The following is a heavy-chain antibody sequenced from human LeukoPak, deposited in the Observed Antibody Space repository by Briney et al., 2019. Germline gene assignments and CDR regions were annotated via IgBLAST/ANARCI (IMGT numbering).Heavy chain of an antibody. CDR1: GFTFSSYA. D-gene: IGHD2-2*01. V-gene: IGHV3-23*01. CDR3: AKDRGRGQLLSFDY. CDR2: ISGSGGST. J-gene: IGHJ4*02. Sequence: GGPLRLSCAASGFTFSSYAMSWVRQAPGKGLEWVSAISGSGGSTYYADSVKGRFTISRDNSKNTLYLQMNSLRAEDTAVYYCAKDRGRGQLLSFDYWGQGTLVTVSS.